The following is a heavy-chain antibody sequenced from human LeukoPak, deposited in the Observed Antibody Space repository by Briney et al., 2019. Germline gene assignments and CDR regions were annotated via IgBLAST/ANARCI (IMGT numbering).Heavy chain of an antibody. V-gene: IGHV3-21*01. D-gene: IGHD5-12*01. Sequence: GGSLRLSCAASGFTFSSYSMNWVRQAPGKGLEWVSSISSSSSYIYYADSVKGRFTISRDNAKNSLYLQMNSLRAEDTAVYYCARDWTRALSGYDSNYFDYWGQGTLVTVSS. CDR2: ISSSSSYI. J-gene: IGHJ4*02. CDR1: GFTFSSYS. CDR3: ARDWTRALSGYDSNYFDY.